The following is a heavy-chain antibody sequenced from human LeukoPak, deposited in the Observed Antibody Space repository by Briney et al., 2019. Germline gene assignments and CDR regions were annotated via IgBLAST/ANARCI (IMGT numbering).Heavy chain of an antibody. Sequence: ASVKVSCKASGYTFTSYYMHWVRQAPGQGLEWMGIINPSGGSTSYAQKFQGRGTMTTDTSTGTAYMELRSLRSDDTAVYYCARDSPYSSSSLGFDYWGQGSLVTVSS. V-gene: IGHV1-46*01. J-gene: IGHJ4*02. CDR2: INPSGGST. D-gene: IGHD6-13*01. CDR1: GYTFTSYY. CDR3: ARDSPYSSSSLGFDY.